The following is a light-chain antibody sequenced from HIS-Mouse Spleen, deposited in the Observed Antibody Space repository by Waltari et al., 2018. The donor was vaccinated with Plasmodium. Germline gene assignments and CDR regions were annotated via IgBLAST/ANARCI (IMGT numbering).Light chain of an antibody. CDR3: QQYNNWSFT. CDR1: QRVSSN. J-gene: IGKJ3*01. Sequence: EIVMTQSPATLSVYPGGTATLSCRASQRVSSNLAWYQQKPGQAPRLLLYGASTRATGIPARFSGSGSETAFTLTISSLQSEDFAVYYCQQYNNWSFTFGPGTKVDIK. CDR2: GAS. V-gene: IGKV3-15*01.